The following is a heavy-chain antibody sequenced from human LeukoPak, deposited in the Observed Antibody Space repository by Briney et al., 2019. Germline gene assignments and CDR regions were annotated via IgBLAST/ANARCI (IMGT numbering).Heavy chain of an antibody. V-gene: IGHV4-30-4*01. J-gene: IGHJ4*02. CDR1: GSSISSGDYY. CDR3: ARAVGDGYSYGPFDY. CDR2: IYYSGST. Sequence: SQTLSLTCTVSGSSISSGDYYWSWIRQPPGKGLEWIGYIYYSGSTYYNPSLKSRVTISVDTSKNQFSLKLSSVPAADTAVYYCARAVGDGYSYGPFDYWGQGILVTVSS. D-gene: IGHD5-18*01.